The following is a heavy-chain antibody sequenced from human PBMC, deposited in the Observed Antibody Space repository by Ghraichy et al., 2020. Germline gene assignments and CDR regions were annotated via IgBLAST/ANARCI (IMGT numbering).Heavy chain of an antibody. J-gene: IGHJ6*02. CDR3: TREVHSSSWPWSYYYYGMDV. V-gene: IGHV3-49*03. Sequence: GGSLRLSCTASGFTFGDYAMSWFRQAPGKGLEWVGFIRSKAYGGTTEYAASVKGRFTISRDDSKSIAYLQMNSLKTEDTAVYYCTREVHSSSWPWSYYYYGMDVWGQGTTVTVSS. D-gene: IGHD6-13*01. CDR1: GFTFGDYA. CDR2: IRSKAYGGTT.